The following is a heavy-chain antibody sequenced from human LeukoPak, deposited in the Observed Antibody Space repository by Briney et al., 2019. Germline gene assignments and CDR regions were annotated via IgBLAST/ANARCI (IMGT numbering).Heavy chain of an antibody. CDR1: GYTFSNYG. J-gene: IGHJ4*02. V-gene: IGHV1-18*01. CDR2: FSAYNGNA. D-gene: IGHD5-24*01. Sequence: ASVKVSCKASGYTFSNYGITWVRQAPGQGLEWLGWFSAYNGNANYALKVQGRVTMTTDTSTSTGYMELRSLRSDDTAVYYCARAGGRDGYNLGLRGTDDYWGQGTLVTVSS. CDR3: ARAGGRDGYNLGLRGTDDY.